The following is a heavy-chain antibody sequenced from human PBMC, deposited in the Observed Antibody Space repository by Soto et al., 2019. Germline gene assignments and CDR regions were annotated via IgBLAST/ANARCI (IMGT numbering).Heavy chain of an antibody. V-gene: IGHV4-59*13. CDR3: VRSGHSFGGVV. J-gene: IGHJ4*02. CDR1: GGSMSDFY. D-gene: IGHD3-16*01. CDR2: MFYSGNS. Sequence: ATLSLTCTVSGGSMSDFYGSWVRQPPGKGLEWIGYMFYSGNSNYDASLKSRVTISMDTSKNQFSLNLRSVTAADTAVYYCVRSGHSFGGVVWGQGTQVTVSS.